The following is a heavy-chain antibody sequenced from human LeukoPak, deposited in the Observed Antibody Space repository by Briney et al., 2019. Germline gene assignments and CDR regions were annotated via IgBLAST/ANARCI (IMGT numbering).Heavy chain of an antibody. CDR2: INQDGREK. V-gene: IGHV3-7*04. CDR1: QFTFSSYW. J-gene: IGHJ6*02. CDR3: ARYASPLEGMDV. Sequence: GGSLRLSCTASQFTFSSYWMNCVRQAPGKGLEWVANINQDGREKNYVDSVKGRFTISRDNAKDSLYLQMNSLRAGDTAVYYCARYASPLEGMDVWGQGTTVTVSS.